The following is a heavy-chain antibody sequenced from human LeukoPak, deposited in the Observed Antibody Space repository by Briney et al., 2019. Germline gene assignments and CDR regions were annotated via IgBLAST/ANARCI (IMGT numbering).Heavy chain of an antibody. J-gene: IGHJ4*02. CDR2: IHYSGTT. CDR1: GGSISSYY. D-gene: IGHD2/OR15-2a*01. Sequence: PSETLSLTCTVSGGSISSYYWSWIRQSPGKGLEWIGYIHYSGTTNYNPSLKSRVTIALDTSKNQFSLKLNSVTAADTAVYYCARGQGSMAYWGQGTLVTVSS. CDR3: ARGQGSMAY. V-gene: IGHV4-59*01.